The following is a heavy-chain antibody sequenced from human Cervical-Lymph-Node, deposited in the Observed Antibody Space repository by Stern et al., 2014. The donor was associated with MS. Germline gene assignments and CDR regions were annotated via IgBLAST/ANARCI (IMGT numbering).Heavy chain of an antibody. Sequence: QLQLQESGPGLVKPSETLSLTCTVAGDSITSPYYWGWIRQPPGKGLEWIGSIHHSGSTYYNPSLKRRGAISGATRKNAFSLATGSVTAADTAVYYCAAGYSALNYFNYWGRGILVTVSS. V-gene: IGHV4-38-2*02. CDR3: AAGYSALNYFNY. J-gene: IGHJ4*02. CDR1: GDSITSPYY. CDR2: IHHSGST. D-gene: IGHD5-12*01.